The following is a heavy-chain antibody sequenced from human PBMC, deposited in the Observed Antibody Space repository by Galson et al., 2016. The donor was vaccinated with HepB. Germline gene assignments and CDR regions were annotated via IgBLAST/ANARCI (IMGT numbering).Heavy chain of an antibody. CDR1: GFTFRNHQ. Sequence: SLRLSCAVSGFTFRNHQMHWIRQVPGKGLMWVARIEGGGTRPIYAASVEGRFIISSDSAENTVYLQMNRLRAEDTALYYCARDLSGPDRWGQGTLVTVSP. CDR2: IEGGGTRP. J-gene: IGHJ5*02. CDR3: ARDLSGPDR. V-gene: IGHV3-74*01.